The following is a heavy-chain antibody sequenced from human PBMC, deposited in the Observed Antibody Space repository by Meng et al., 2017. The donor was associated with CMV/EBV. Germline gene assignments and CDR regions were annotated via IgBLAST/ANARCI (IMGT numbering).Heavy chain of an antibody. CDR3: ARAFYDFWSGYSSFDP. CDR2: IYHSGST. Sequence: SETLSLTCTVSGYSISSGYYWGWIRQPPGKGLEWIGSIYHSGSTNYNPSLKSRVTISVDTSKNQFSLKLSSVTAADTAVYYCARAFYDFWSGYSSFDPWGQGTLVTVSS. CDR1: GYSISSGYY. V-gene: IGHV4-38-2*02. J-gene: IGHJ5*02. D-gene: IGHD3-3*01.